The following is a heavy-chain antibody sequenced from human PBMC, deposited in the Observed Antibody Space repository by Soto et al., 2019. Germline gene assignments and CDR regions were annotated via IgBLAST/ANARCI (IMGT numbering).Heavy chain of an antibody. D-gene: IGHD1-26*01. V-gene: IGHV3-21*01. CDR1: GFAFNNYG. Sequence: GGSLRLSCTVSGFAFNNYGINWVRQAPGQGLEWVSSTNGRSNYKYYTDSVKGRFAISRDNPKNSLYLQMDSLRVEDTAVYYCVREDGLVGSNSAFDYWGQGTLVTVSS. CDR2: TNGRSNYK. J-gene: IGHJ4*02. CDR3: VREDGLVGSNSAFDY.